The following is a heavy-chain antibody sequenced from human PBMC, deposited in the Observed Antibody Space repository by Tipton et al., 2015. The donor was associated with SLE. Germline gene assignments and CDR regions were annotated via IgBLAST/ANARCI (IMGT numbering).Heavy chain of an antibody. Sequence: TLSLTCTVSGGSISSHYWSWIRQPPGKGLEWIGYIYYSGSTNYNPSLKSRVTISVDTSKNQFSLKLSSVTAADTAVYYCARQGYSSSWYYYYYGMDVWGQGTTVTVSS. V-gene: IGHV4-59*08. CDR1: GGSISSHY. CDR3: ARQGYSSSWYYYYYGMDV. CDR2: IYYSGST. J-gene: IGHJ6*02. D-gene: IGHD6-13*01.